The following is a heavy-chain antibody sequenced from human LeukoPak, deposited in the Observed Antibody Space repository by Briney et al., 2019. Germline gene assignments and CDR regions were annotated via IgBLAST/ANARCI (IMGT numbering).Heavy chain of an antibody. CDR1: GGSFSGHS. CDR3: ARARDPYYYYMDV. Sequence: SETLSLTCAVYGGSFSGHSWSWIRQAPGKGLEWIGEISHTGGINYNPSLESRVTISVDRSKNQFSLKLSSVTAADTAMFYCARARDPYYYYMDVWGKGTTVTVSS. CDR2: ISHTGGI. V-gene: IGHV4-34*01. D-gene: IGHD5-24*01. J-gene: IGHJ6*03.